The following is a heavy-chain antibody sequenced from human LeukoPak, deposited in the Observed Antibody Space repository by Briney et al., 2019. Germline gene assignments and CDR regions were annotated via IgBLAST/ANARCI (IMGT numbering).Heavy chain of an antibody. Sequence: GESLKISRKVSGYSFTSNWIGWVRQMPGKGLEWMGVIYPGDSDTRYTPSFQGQVTISADKSISTAYLQWSSLKASDTAMYYCARHSYSTGWYLDYWGQGTLVTVSS. V-gene: IGHV5-51*01. J-gene: IGHJ4*02. D-gene: IGHD6-19*01. CDR1: GYSFTSNW. CDR3: ARHSYSTGWYLDY. CDR2: IYPGDSDT.